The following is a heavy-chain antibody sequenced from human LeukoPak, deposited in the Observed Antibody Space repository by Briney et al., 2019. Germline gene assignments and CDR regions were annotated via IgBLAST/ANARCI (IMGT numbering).Heavy chain of an antibody. CDR3: AKVLGYSYGPSGY. CDR1: GFTFSSYS. J-gene: IGHJ4*02. CDR2: ISGSGGST. V-gene: IGHV3-23*01. D-gene: IGHD5-18*01. Sequence: GSLRLSCAASGFTFSSYSMNWVRQAPGKGLEWVSAISGSGGSTYYADSVKGRFTISRDNSKNTLYLQMNSLRAEDTAVYYCAKVLGYSYGPSGYWGQGTLVTVSS.